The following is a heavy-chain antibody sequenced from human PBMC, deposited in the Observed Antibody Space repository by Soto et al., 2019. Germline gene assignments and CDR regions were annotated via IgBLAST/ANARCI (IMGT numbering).Heavy chain of an antibody. V-gene: IGHV1-69*12. Sequence: QVQLVQSGAEVKKPGSSVRVSCKASGGTFSKYKITWVRQAPGQGLEWMGGIIPVFGTANYAQKFQGRVTISADESTRTAYKEVRSLRSDATAVYYCARECSGGGLFSDHHISYGMDVWGPGTTVTVSS. CDR3: ARECSGGGLFSDHHISYGMDV. D-gene: IGHD2-15*01. CDR2: IIPVFGTA. J-gene: IGHJ6*02. CDR1: GGTFSKYK.